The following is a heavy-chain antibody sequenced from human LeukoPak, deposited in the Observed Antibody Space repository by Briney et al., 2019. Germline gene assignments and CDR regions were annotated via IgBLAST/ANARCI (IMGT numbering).Heavy chain of an antibody. V-gene: IGHV1-46*01. D-gene: IGHD3-22*01. CDR2: INPSGGST. CDR1: GYTFTGYY. Sequence: GASVKVSCKASGYTFTGYYMHWVRQAPGQGLEWMGIINPSGGSTSYAQKFQGRVTMTRDMSTSTVYMELSSLRSEDTAVYYCARVWYYDSSGYPNWFDPWGQGTLATVSS. J-gene: IGHJ5*02. CDR3: ARVWYYDSSGYPNWFDP.